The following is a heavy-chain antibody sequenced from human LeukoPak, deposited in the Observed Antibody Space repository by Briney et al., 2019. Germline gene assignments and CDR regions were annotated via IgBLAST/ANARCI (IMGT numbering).Heavy chain of an antibody. CDR2: INHSGST. V-gene: IGHV4-34*01. CDR1: GGSFSGYY. D-gene: IGHD6-13*01. CDR3: ARVSEAAGDY. Sequence: PSETLSLTCAVYGGSFSGYYWSWIRQPPGKGLEWIGEINHSGSTNYNPSLKSRVTISVDTPKNQFSLKLSSVTAADTAVYYCARVSEAAGDYWGQGTLVTVSS. J-gene: IGHJ4*02.